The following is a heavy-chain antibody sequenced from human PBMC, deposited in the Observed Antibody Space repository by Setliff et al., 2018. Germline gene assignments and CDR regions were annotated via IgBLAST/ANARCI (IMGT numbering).Heavy chain of an antibody. V-gene: IGHV1-18*01. J-gene: IGHJ6*02. CDR2: ISAYNGNT. Sequence: VASVKVSCKDSGYTFSTYGISWVRQAPGQGLEWMGWISAYNGNTNYAQRFQGRVTMTTDTSTSTAYMELRSLRSDDTAVYYCARANDYSSGWYFYYYGMDVWGQGTTVTVSS. CDR1: GYTFSTYG. CDR3: ARANDYSSGWYFYYYGMDV. D-gene: IGHD6-19*01.